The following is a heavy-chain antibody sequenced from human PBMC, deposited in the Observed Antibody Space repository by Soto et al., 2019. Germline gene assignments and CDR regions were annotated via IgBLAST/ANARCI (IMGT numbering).Heavy chain of an antibody. V-gene: IGHV1-18*01. CDR1: GYTFTSYG. D-gene: IGHD2-15*01. Sequence: ASVKVSCKASGYTFTSYGISWVRQAPGQGLEWMGWISAYNGNTNYAQKLQGRVTMTTDTSTSTAYMKLRSLRSDDTAVYYCARDGDIVVVVAAPRKFDPWGQGTLVTVSS. CDR2: ISAYNGNT. CDR3: ARDGDIVVVVAAPRKFDP. J-gene: IGHJ5*02.